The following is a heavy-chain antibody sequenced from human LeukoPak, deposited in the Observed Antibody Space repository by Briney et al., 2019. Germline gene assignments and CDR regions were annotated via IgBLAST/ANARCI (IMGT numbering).Heavy chain of an antibody. J-gene: IGHJ6*02. CDR2: ISGSGGST. Sequence: GGSLRLSCAASGFTFSSYAMSWVRQAPGKGLEWVSAISGSGGSTYYADSVKGRFTISRDNSKNTLYLQMNSLRAEDTAVYSCATSGGSGRSRASYYYYGMDVWGQGTTVTVSS. V-gene: IGHV3-23*01. CDR3: ATSGGSGRSRASYYYYGMDV. D-gene: IGHD1-26*01. CDR1: GFTFSSYA.